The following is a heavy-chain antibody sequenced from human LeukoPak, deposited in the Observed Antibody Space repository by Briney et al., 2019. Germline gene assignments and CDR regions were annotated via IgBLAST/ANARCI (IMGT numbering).Heavy chain of an antibody. CDR2: IYYSGST. J-gene: IGHJ6*02. CDR3: ATAPINCGDGTCYSLYGMDV. V-gene: IGHV4-59*01. Sequence: SETLSLTCTVSGGSISSYYWSWIRQPPGKGLEWIGYIYYSGSTNYNPSLKSRVTIPVDTSKNQFSLKVSSVTAADTAVYYCATAPINCGDGTCYSLYGMDVWGQGTTVSVSS. CDR1: GGSISSYY. D-gene: IGHD2-15*01.